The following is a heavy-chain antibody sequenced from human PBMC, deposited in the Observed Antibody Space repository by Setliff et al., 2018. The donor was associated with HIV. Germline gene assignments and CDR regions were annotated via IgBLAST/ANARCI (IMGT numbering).Heavy chain of an antibody. V-gene: IGHV1-18*01. CDR2: ITSYNGNT. CDR1: GYTFSNYG. D-gene: IGHD1-26*01. CDR3: ARDHHSGRGSNFPWYSDL. Sequence: ASVKVSCKASGYTFSNYGITWVRQAPGRGLEWMGWITSYNGNTNYAKKFKGRVTMTTDTSTSIAYMELKSLRSEDTAVYYCARDHHSGRGSNFPWYSDLWGRGTRVTVSS. J-gene: IGHJ2*01.